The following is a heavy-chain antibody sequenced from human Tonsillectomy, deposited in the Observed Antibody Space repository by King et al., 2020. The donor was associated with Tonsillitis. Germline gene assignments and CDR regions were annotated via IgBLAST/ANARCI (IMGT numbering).Heavy chain of an antibody. CDR3: TRVDTRSEWELTDAFDI. J-gene: IGHJ3*02. D-gene: IGHD1-26*01. CDR1: GFTFGDYA. V-gene: IGHV3-49*04. CDR2: IRSKAYGGTT. Sequence: VQLVESGGGLVQPGRSLRLSCTASGFTFGDYAMSWVRQAPGKGLEWVGFIRSKAYGGTTEYAASVKGRFTISRDDSKSIAYLQMNSLKTEDTAVYYCTRVDTRSEWELTDAFDIWGQGTMVTVSS.